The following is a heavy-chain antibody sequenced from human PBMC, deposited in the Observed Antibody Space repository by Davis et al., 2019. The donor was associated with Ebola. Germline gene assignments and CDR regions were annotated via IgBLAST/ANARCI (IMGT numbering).Heavy chain of an antibody. D-gene: IGHD4-23*01. CDR2: INHSGST. CDR1: GGSFSGYY. J-gene: IGHJ4*02. CDR3: AGRLRWPLDY. Sequence: MPSETLSLTCAVYGGSFSGYYWSWIRQPPRKGLEWIGEINHSGSTNYNPSLKSRVTISVDTSKNQFSLKLSSVTAADTAVYYCAGRLRWPLDYWGQGTLVTVSS. V-gene: IGHV4-34*01.